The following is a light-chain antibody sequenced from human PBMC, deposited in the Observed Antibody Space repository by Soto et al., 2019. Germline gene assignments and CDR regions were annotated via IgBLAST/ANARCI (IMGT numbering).Light chain of an antibody. Sequence: DIQLTQTPSTLSASVGDEVSITCRASQTISRWLAWYQQKPGRAPKLLIYDASTLESGVPSRFSGSGSETEFTLTISRLQPDDFATYFCHPRAFCQGTRLEIK. V-gene: IGKV1-5*01. J-gene: IGKJ5*01. CDR3: HPRA. CDR2: DAS. CDR1: QTISRW.